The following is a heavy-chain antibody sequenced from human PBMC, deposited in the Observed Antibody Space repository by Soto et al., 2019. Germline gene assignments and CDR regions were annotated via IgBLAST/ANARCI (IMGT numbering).Heavy chain of an antibody. D-gene: IGHD3-16*02. CDR3: ARGALSFGGVIVNHYYYYMDV. CDR2: MNPNSGNT. J-gene: IGHJ6*03. V-gene: IGHV1-8*01. Sequence: ASVKVSCKASGYTFTSYDINWVRQATGQGLEWMGWMNPNSGNTGYAQKFQGRVTMTRNTSISTAYMELSSLRSEDTAVYYCARGALSFGGVIVNHYYYYMDVWGKGTTVTVSS. CDR1: GYTFTSYD.